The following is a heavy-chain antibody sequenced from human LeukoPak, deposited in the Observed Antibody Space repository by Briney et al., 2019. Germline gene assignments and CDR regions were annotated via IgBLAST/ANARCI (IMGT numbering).Heavy chain of an antibody. V-gene: IGHV1-2*02. D-gene: IGHD3-22*01. CDR3: ARARRYYYDSSGYDNWFDP. Sequence: ASVKVSCKASGYTLTGYYMHWVRQAPGQGLEWMGWINPNSGGTNYAQKFQGRVTMTRDTSISTAYMELSRLRSDDTAVYYCARARRYYYDSSGYDNWFDPWGQGTLVTVSS. CDR1: GYTLTGYY. CDR2: INPNSGGT. J-gene: IGHJ5*02.